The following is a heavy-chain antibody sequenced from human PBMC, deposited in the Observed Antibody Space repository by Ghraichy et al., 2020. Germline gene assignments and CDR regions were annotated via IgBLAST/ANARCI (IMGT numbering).Heavy chain of an antibody. D-gene: IGHD1-14*01. CDR3: ARDGYNWNHVSDYYYYYGMDV. CDR1: GFTFSSYS. V-gene: IGHV3-48*02. Sequence: GGSLRLSCAASGFTFSSYSMNWVRQTPGKGLEWVSYIGSGGNTKYYADSVKGRFTISRDNAKNSLYLQMNSLRDEDTAVYYCARDGYNWNHVSDYYYYYGMDVWGQGTTVTVSS. CDR2: IGSGGNTK. J-gene: IGHJ6*02.